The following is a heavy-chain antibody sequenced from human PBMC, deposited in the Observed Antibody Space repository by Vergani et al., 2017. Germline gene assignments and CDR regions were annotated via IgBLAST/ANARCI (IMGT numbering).Heavy chain of an antibody. CDR2: IYHSGST. Sequence: QVQLQESGPGLVKPSETLSLTCAVSGYSISSGYYWGWIRQPPGKGLEWIGSIYHSGSTYYNPSLKSRVTISVDTSKNQFSLKLSSVTAADTAVYYCARSVDHDYGGQGTLVTVSS. D-gene: IGHD2-15*01. CDR3: ARSVDHDY. J-gene: IGHJ4*02. CDR1: GYSISSGYY. V-gene: IGHV4-38-2*01.